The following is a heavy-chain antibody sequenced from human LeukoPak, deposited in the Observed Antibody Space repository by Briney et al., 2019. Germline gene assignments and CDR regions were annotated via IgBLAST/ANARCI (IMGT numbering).Heavy chain of an antibody. J-gene: IGHJ4*02. Sequence: SETLSLTCTDSGGSISSGSYYWSWIRQPAGKGLEWIGRIYTSGSTNYNPSLKSRVTISVDTSKNQFSLKLSSVTAADTAVCYCARGSRYDSSGYYETIFDYWGQGTLVTVSS. V-gene: IGHV4-61*02. CDR3: ARGSRYDSSGYYETIFDY. CDR2: IYTSGST. D-gene: IGHD3-22*01. CDR1: GGSISSGSYY.